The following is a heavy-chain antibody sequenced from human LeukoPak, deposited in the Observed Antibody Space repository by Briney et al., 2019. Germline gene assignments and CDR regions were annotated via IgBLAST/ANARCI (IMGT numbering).Heavy chain of an antibody. CDR1: GGSISSNY. CDR3: ARQSISGSSLSYFDY. CDR2: IYYSGSP. D-gene: IGHD3-22*01. J-gene: IGHJ4*02. V-gene: IGHV4-59*01. Sequence: PSETLSLTCTVSGGSISSNYWSWIRQPPGKGLEWSGNIYYSGSPNYNPSLKSRVTISVDTSKNQFSLKLSSVTAAGTAVYYCARQSISGSSLSYFDYWGQGTLVNVSS.